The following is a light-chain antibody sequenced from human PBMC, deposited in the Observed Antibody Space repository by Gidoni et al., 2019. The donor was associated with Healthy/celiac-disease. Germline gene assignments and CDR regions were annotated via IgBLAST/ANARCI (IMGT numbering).Light chain of an antibody. Sequence: SYALTHPPSVSVYPGQTARITCSGDALPKQYAYWYQQKAGQAPVLVIYKDSERLSGIPERFSGSSSGTTVTLTISGVQAEDEADYYCQSAESSGTYVVFGGGTKLTVL. CDR2: KDS. CDR3: QSAESSGTYVV. J-gene: IGLJ2*01. CDR1: ALPKQY. V-gene: IGLV3-25*03.